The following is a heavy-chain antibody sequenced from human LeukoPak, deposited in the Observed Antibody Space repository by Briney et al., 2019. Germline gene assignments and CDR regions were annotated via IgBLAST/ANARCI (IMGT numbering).Heavy chain of an antibody. D-gene: IGHD3-3*01. V-gene: IGHV4-30-2*01. CDR1: GGSISSGGYY. Sequence: PSETLSLTCTVSGGSISSGGYYWSWIRQPPGKGLEWIGYIYHSGSTYYNPSLKSRVTMSVDTSKNQFSLKLSSVTAADTAVYYCAREGRFLEWLTLGGFDYYMDVWGKGTTVTVSS. CDR3: AREGRFLEWLTLGGFDYYMDV. CDR2: IYHSGST. J-gene: IGHJ6*03.